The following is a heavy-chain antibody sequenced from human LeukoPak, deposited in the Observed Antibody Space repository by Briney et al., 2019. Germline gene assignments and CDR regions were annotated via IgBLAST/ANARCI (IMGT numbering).Heavy chain of an antibody. J-gene: IGHJ4*02. CDR2: VYSNGST. CDR3: ARHLSGTAMAHYFDF. D-gene: IGHD5-18*01. V-gene: IGHV4-39*01. CDR1: GDSISSARNY. Sequence: RPSHTLSLTCSVSGDSISSARNYWGWIRQSPGKGLEWLASVYSNGSTHSNPSLTSRVSISIDMSKNQFSLKLYSVTASDAAIYYCARHLSGTAMAHYFDFWGQGTLVTVSS.